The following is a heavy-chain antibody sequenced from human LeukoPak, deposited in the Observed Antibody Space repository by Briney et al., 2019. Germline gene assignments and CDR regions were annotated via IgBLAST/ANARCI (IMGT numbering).Heavy chain of an antibody. CDR2: ISSSGSTI. CDR3: ATSSSIAAENDY. V-gene: IGHV3-48*03. CDR1: GFTFSSYE. J-gene: IGHJ4*02. Sequence: PGGSLRLSCAASGFTFSSYEMNWVRQAPGKGLEWVSYISSSGSTIYYADSVKGRFTISRDNAKNSLYLQMNSLRAEDTAVYYCATSSSIAAENDYWGQGTLVTVSS. D-gene: IGHD6-13*01.